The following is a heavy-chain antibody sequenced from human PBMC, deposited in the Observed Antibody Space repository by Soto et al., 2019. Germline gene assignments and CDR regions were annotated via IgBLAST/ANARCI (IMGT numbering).Heavy chain of an antibody. J-gene: IGHJ6*02. V-gene: IGHV3-30-3*01. CDR1: GFTFSRYA. D-gene: IGHD2-2*01. Sequence: ESGGDMVQPGRSLRLSCAVSGFTFSRYAMHWVRQAPGKGLEGVAVISYDGSNKYYADSVKGRFTLSRDNSKNTLYLQMNSLRAEETAGYYFAKDEGYQPPPYYGMDVWGQGTTVNGSS. CDR3: AKDEGYQPPPYYGMDV. CDR2: ISYDGSNK.